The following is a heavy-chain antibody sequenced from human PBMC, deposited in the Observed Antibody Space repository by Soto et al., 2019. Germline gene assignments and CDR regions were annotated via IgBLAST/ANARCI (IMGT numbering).Heavy chain of an antibody. V-gene: IGHV1-2*02. CDR3: ARADHYYDSSGYFDY. CDR2: INPNSGGT. D-gene: IGHD3-22*01. CDR1: GYTFTGYY. J-gene: IGHJ4*02. Sequence: ASVKVSCKASGYTFTGYYMHWVRQAPGQGLEWMGWINPNSGGTNYTQKFQGRVTMTRDTSISTAYMELSRLRSDDTAVYYCARADHYYDSSGYFDYWGQGTLDTVSS.